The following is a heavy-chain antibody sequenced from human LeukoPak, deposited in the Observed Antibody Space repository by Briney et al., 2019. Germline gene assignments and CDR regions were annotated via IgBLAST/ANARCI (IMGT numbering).Heavy chain of an antibody. CDR1: GFTFSSYE. CDR2: ISSSGSTI. D-gene: IGHD2-21*02. V-gene: IGHV3-48*03. CDR3: ARSCGGDCYVEYSQH. J-gene: IGHJ1*01. Sequence: PGGSLRLSCAASGFTFSSYEMNWVRQAPGKGLEWVSYISSSGSTIYYADSVKGRFTISRDNAKNSLYLQMNSLRAEDTAVYYCARSCGGDCYVEYSQHWGQGTLVTVSS.